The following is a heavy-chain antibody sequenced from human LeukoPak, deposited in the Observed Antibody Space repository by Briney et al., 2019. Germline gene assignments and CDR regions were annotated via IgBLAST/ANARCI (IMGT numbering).Heavy chain of an antibody. V-gene: IGHV3-23*01. J-gene: IGHJ4*02. CDR2: VSAGGGDT. D-gene: IGHD2-2*01. CDR1: GFTVGTNS. CDR3: AKDYCTGTNCYGDY. Sequence: PGGSLRLSCAASGFTVGTNSMSWVRQAPGKGLEWVSAVSAGGGDTYYADSVKGRFTISRDNSKSTLYLQMNSLRAEDTAVYYCAKDYCTGTNCYGDYWGQGTLVTVSS.